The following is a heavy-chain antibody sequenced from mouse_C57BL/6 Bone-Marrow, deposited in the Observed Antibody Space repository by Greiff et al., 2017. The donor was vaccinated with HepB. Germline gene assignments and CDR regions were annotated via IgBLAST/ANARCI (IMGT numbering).Heavy chain of an antibody. CDR1: GFTFSSYA. Sequence: DVKLVESGGGLVKPGGSLKLSCAASGFTFSSYAMSWVRQTPEKRLEWVATISDGGSYTYYPDNVKGRFTISRDNAKNNLYLQMSHLKSEDTAMYYCARHYYAMDYWGQGTSVTVSS. CDR2: ISDGGSYT. CDR3: ARHYYAMDY. J-gene: IGHJ4*01. V-gene: IGHV5-4*03.